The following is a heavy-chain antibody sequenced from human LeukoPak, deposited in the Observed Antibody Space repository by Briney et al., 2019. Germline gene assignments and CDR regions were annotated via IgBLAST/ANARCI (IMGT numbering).Heavy chain of an antibody. V-gene: IGHV4-39*07. CDR1: GGSISSSSYY. Sequence: PSETLSLTCTVSGGSISSSSYYWGWIRQPPGKGLEWLGSIYYSGSTYYHPSLKSRVTISVDTSKNQFSLKLSYVTAADTAVYYCARTRREIYGDYYYYYMDVWGKGTTVTISS. CDR3: ARTRREIYGDYYYYYMDV. D-gene: IGHD4-17*01. J-gene: IGHJ6*03. CDR2: IYYSGST.